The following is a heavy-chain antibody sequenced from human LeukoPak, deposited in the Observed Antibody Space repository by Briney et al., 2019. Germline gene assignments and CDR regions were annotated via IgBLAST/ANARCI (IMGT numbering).Heavy chain of an antibody. CDR2: IIPILGIA. Sequence: SVKVSCKASGGTFSSYAISWVRKAPGQGLEWMGRIIPILGIANYAQKFQGRVTITADKSTSTAYMELSSLRSEDTAVYYCARGPMLAYCGGDCYLFDYWGQGTLVTVSS. J-gene: IGHJ4*02. D-gene: IGHD2-21*02. V-gene: IGHV1-69*04. CDR1: GGTFSSYA. CDR3: ARGPMLAYCGGDCYLFDY.